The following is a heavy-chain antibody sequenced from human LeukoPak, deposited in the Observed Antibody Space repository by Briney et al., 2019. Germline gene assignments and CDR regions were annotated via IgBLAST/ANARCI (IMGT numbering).Heavy chain of an antibody. CDR1: GGSISSYY. Sequence: PSETLSLTCTVSGGSISSYYWSWIRQPPGKGLEWIWYIYYSGSTNYNPSLKSRVTISVDTSKNQFSLKLSSVTAADTAVYYCARDRYSYGHDYWGQGTLVTVSS. V-gene: IGHV4-59*01. J-gene: IGHJ4*02. CDR3: ARDRYSYGHDY. CDR2: IYYSGST. D-gene: IGHD5-18*01.